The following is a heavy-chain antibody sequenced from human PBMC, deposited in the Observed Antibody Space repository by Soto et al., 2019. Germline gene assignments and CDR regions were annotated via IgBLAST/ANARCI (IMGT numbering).Heavy chain of an antibody. V-gene: IGHV4-59*08. Sequence: QVQLQESGPGLVKPSETLSLTCTVSGGSISSYYWSWIRQPPGKGLEWIGYIYYSGSTNYNPSLKSRVTISVDTSKNQFSLKLSSVTAADTAVYYCARHVLLWFGELSQFDYWGQGTLVTVSS. J-gene: IGHJ4*02. D-gene: IGHD3-10*01. CDR1: GGSISSYY. CDR2: IYYSGST. CDR3: ARHVLLWFGELSQFDY.